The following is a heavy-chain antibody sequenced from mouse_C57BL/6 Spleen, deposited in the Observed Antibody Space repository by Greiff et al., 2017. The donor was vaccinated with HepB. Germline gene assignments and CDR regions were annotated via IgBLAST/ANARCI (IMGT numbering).Heavy chain of an antibody. CDR1: GYTFTDYN. CDR3: ARGKLWLRQDYFDY. D-gene: IGHD2-2*01. V-gene: IGHV1-18*01. Sequence: VQLQQSGPELVKPGASVKIPCKASGYTFTDYNMDWVKQSHGKSLEWIGDINPNNGGTIYNQKFKGKATLTVDKSSSTAYMELRSLTSEDTAVYYGARGKLWLRQDYFDYWGQGTTLTVSS. CDR2: INPNNGGT. J-gene: IGHJ2*01.